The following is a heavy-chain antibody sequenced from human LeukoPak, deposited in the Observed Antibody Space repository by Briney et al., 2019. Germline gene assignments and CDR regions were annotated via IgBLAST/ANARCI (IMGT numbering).Heavy chain of an antibody. D-gene: IGHD2-21*02. V-gene: IGHV1-46*01. CDR1: GYTFTSYY. CDR3: ARVEAYCGGDCYSTFDYYYYGMDV. CDR2: INPSDGGT. J-gene: IGHJ6*02. Sequence: ASVKVSCKASGYTFTSYYMHWVRQPPGQGLEWMGIINPSDGGTSYAQKFQGRVTITADKSTSTAYMELSSLRSEDTAVYYCARVEAYCGGDCYSTFDYYYYGMDVWDQGTTGTVSS.